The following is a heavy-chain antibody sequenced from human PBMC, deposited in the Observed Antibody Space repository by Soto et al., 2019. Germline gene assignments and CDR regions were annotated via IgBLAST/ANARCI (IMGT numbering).Heavy chain of an antibody. CDR3: ARDIVATTLFDY. CDR2: ISSSSSYI. D-gene: IGHD5-12*01. CDR1: GFTFSSYS. Sequence: GGSLRLSCAASGFTFSSYSMNWVRQAPGKGLEWVSSISSSSSYIYYADSVKGRFTISRDNAKNSLYLQMNSLRAEDTAVYYCARDIVATTLFDYWGQGTLVTVSS. J-gene: IGHJ4*02. V-gene: IGHV3-21*01.